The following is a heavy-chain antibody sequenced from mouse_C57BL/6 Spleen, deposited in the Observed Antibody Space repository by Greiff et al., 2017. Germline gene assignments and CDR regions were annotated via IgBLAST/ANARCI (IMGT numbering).Heavy chain of an antibody. D-gene: IGHD2-3*01. J-gene: IGHJ2*01. CDR3: AGGGDGYYVDYFDY. CDR2: IYPSDSET. Sequence: QVQLQQPGAELVRPGSSVKLSCKASGYTFTSYWMDWVKQRPGQGLEWIGYIYPSDSETHYNQKFKDKATLTVDKSSSTAYMQLSSLTSEDSAVYYCAGGGDGYYVDYFDYWGQGTTLTVSS. V-gene: IGHV1-61*01. CDR1: GYTFTSYW.